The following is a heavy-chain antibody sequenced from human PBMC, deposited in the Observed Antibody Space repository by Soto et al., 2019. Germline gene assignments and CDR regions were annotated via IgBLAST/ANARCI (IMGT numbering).Heavy chain of an antibody. J-gene: IGHJ4*01. V-gene: IGHV3-21*04. Sequence: RGSLMLSCAASGFTFISYSMNWVRQAPGKGLEWVSSISSSSSYIYYADSVKGRFTISRDNAKNSLYLQMSNLRADDTAIYYCASLPQGDYDRSGGRVYYCGNGSLVTV. CDR1: GFTFISYS. CDR3: ASLPQGDYDRSGGRVYY. D-gene: IGHD3-22*01. CDR2: ISSSSSYI.